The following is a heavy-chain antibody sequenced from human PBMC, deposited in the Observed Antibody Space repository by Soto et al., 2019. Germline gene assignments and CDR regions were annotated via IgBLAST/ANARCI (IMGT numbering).Heavy chain of an antibody. V-gene: IGHV1-18*01. CDR3: ARGGVSDFQIYYFDY. CDR1: GYTFTSYG. CDR2: ISAYNGNT. Sequence: GASVKVSCKASGYTFTSYGISWVRQAPGQGLEWMGWISAYNGNTNYAQKLQGRVTMTTDTSTSTAYMEQRSLRSDDTAVYYCARGGVSDFQIYYFDYWGQGTLVTVSS. J-gene: IGHJ4*02. D-gene: IGHD2-21*02.